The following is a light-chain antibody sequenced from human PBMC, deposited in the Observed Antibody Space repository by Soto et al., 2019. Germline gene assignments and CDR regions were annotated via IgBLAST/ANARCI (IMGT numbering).Light chain of an antibody. CDR1: QSISIN. J-gene: IGKJ1*01. CDR2: GAS. Sequence: EIVMTQSPATLSVSPGDRVTLSCRASQSISINLAWYQHKPGQAPRLLIHGASTRATGVPARFSGSGSGTEFTLTISSLQSEDFAVYYCQQYSIWRTFGQGTKVDIK. V-gene: IGKV3D-15*01. CDR3: QQYSIWRT.